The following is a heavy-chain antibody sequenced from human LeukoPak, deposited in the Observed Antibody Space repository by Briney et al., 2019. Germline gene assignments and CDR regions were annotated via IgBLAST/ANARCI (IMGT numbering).Heavy chain of an antibody. D-gene: IGHD1-26*01. Sequence: PGGSLRLSCAASGFTFSTYTMNWVRQAPGKGLEWVSSISSSTSYIYYADSVKGRSAISRDNAKNSLYLQMNSLRAEDTAVYYCARENSGSYYQFDYWGQGTLVTVSS. V-gene: IGHV3-21*01. CDR1: GFTFSTYT. CDR2: ISSSTSYI. CDR3: ARENSGSYYQFDY. J-gene: IGHJ4*02.